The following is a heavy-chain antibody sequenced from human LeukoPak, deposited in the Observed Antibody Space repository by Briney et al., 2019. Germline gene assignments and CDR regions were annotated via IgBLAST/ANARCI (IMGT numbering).Heavy chain of an antibody. CDR1: GYTFTGYY. V-gene: IGHV1-2*02. J-gene: IGHJ5*02. Sequence: GASVKVSCKASGYTFTGYYMHWVRQAPGQGLEWMGWINPNSGGTNYAQKFQGRVTMTRDTSISTAYMELSRLRSDDTAVYYCARDGLGNNWLFDPWGLGTLVTVSS. CDR3: ARDGLGNNWLFDP. D-gene: IGHD1-1*01. CDR2: INPNSGGT.